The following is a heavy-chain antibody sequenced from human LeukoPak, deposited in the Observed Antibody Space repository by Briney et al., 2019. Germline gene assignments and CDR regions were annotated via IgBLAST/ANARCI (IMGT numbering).Heavy chain of an antibody. CDR3: ARDIYGGHDY. D-gene: IGHD2-21*01. V-gene: IGHV3-23*01. J-gene: IGHJ4*02. CDR1: GFTFSSYA. CDR2: ISASGGST. Sequence: PGGSLRLSCAASGFTFSSYAMSWVRQAPGQGLEWVSGISASGGSTYYAESVKGRFTISRDNAKKSLYLHVNSLRAEDTAVYYCARDIYGGHDYWGQGTLLTVSS.